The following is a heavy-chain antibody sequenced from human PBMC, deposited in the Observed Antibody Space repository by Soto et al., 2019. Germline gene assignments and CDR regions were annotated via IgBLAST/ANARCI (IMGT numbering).Heavy chain of an antibody. CDR2: ISWNSGSI. CDR3: AKAPDYGSGSYYTMFDY. V-gene: IGHV3-9*01. D-gene: IGHD3-10*01. CDR1: GFTFDDYA. J-gene: IGHJ4*02. Sequence: GGSLRLSCAASGFTFDDYAMHWVRQAPGKGLEWVSGISWNSGSIGYADSVKGRFTISRDNAKNSLYLQMNSLRAEDTALYYCAKAPDYGSGSYYTMFDYWGQGTLVTVSS.